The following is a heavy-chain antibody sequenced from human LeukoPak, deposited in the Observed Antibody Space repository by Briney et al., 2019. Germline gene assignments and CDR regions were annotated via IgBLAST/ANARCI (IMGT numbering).Heavy chain of an antibody. J-gene: IGHJ4*02. CDR2: IYYSGSP. Sequence: SETLSLTCTVSGGSISSYYWNCIRQPPGKRLEWIGHIYYSGSPAYNPSLKSRVTMSVDMSKNHLSLEVSSVTAADTAVYYCARGSSGNAWNYSYWGQGTLVTVSS. V-gene: IGHV4-59*08. CDR3: ARGSSGNAWNYSY. CDR1: GGSISSYY. D-gene: IGHD1-7*01.